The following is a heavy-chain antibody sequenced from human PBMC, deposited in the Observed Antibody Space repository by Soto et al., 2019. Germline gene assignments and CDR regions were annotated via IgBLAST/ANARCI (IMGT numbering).Heavy chain of an antibody. CDR2: INPNSGGT. CDR1: GYTFTGYY. J-gene: IGHJ4*02. D-gene: IGHD3-10*01. CDR3: ARVLVRGVINQLPAY. V-gene: IGHV1-2*04. Sequence: ASVKVSCKASGYTFTGYYMHWVRQAPGQGLEWMGWINPNSGGTNYAQKFQGWVTMTRDTSISTAYMELSRLRSDDTAVYYCARVLVRGVINQLPAYWGQGTLVTVSS.